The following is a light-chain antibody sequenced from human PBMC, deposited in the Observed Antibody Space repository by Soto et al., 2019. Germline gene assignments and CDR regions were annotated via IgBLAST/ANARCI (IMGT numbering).Light chain of an antibody. CDR3: AAWDDSLNGPAV. CDR2: SNS. V-gene: IGLV1-44*01. Sequence: QSVLTQPPSASGTPGQRVTISCSGSDSNIGSNTVNWYQQVPGTATKLLIYSNSQRPSAVPVPFSGSKSGTSTSLAISGLQSEDEGDYYCAAWDDSLNGPAVFGGGTKLTVL. J-gene: IGLJ3*02. CDR1: DSNIGSNT.